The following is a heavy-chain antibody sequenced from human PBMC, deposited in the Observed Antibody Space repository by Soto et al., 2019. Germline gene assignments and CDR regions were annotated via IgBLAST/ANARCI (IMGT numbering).Heavy chain of an antibody. V-gene: IGHV1-18*01. D-gene: IGHD1-1*01. Sequence: QVHLVQSGAEVKKPGASVKVSCKASGYTFTSYGITWVRQAPGQGLEWMGWISAHNGNTDYAQKLQGRVIVTRDTSTSTAYMELRXLXXXXXAVYYCARGRYGDYWGQGALVTVSS. CDR1: GYTFTSYG. J-gene: IGHJ4*02. CDR3: ARGRYGDY. CDR2: ISAHNGNT.